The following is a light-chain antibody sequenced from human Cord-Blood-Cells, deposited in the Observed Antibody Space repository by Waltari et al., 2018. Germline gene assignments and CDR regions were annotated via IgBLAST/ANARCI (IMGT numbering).Light chain of an antibody. V-gene: IGKV3D-15*01. CDR3: QQYNNWPRIT. CDR2: GAS. J-gene: IGKJ3*01. CDR1: QSVSSN. Sequence: EIVMTQSPATLSVSPGERATLSCRASQSVSSNLAWYQQKPGQAPRLLIYGASTMATGIPARFSGSGSGTEFTLTISSLQSEDFAVYYCQQYNNWPRITFGPGTKVDIK.